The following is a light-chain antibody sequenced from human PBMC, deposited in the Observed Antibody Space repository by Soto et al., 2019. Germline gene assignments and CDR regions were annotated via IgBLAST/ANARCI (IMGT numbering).Light chain of an antibody. V-gene: IGLV4-69*01. CDR1: SGHSSYA. J-gene: IGLJ1*01. CDR2: LNSDGSH. CDR3: QTWGTGPFV. Sequence: QPVLTQSPSASASLGASVKLTCTLSSGHSSYAIAWHQQQPEKGPRYLMKLNSDGSHSKGDGIPDRISGSSSGAERYLTISGLQSEDEADYYCQTWGTGPFVFGTGTKVTVL.